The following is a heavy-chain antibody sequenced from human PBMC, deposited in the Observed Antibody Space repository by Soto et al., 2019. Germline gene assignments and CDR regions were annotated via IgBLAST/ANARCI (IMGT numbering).Heavy chain of an antibody. CDR2: IYYSGST. CDR3: AGGSSSSYLIAFDS. V-gene: IGHV4-31*03. CDR1: GGSISSGGYY. D-gene: IGHD6-6*01. Sequence: QVQLQESGPGLVKPSQTLSLTCTVSGGSISSGGYYWSWIRQHPGKGLEWIGYIYYSGSTYYNPSLKSRVTISVATSKNQFSLKLSFVPAADTAVYYCAGGSSSSYLIAFDSWGQGTMVTVSS. J-gene: IGHJ3*02.